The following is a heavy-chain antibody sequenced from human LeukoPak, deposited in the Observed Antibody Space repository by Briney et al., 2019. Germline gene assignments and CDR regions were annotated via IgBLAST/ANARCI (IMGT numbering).Heavy chain of an antibody. D-gene: IGHD2-15*01. V-gene: IGHV1-69*13. CDR3: ARDSVVGQGFDP. CDR1: GGTFSSYA. Sequence: ASVKASCKASGGTFSSYAISWVRQAPGQGLEWMGGIIPIFGTANYAQKFQGRVTITADESTSTAYMELSSLRSEDTAVYYCARDSVVGQGFDPWGQGTLVTVSP. J-gene: IGHJ5*02. CDR2: IIPIFGTA.